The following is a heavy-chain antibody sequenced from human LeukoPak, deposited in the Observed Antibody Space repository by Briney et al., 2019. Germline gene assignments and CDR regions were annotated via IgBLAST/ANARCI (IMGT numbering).Heavy chain of an antibody. CDR2: IRYSGSNK. CDR3: AIPKSGYYDRNPSLDY. D-gene: IGHD3-22*01. J-gene: IGHJ4*02. CDR1: GFTFSSYG. Sequence: WGSLRLSCAASGFTFSSYGMNWVRQAPGKGLEWVAYIRYSGSNKYYADSVKGRFTISRDNSKNTLYLQMNSLRAEDTAVYYCAIPKSGYYDRNPSLDYGGQGALVTVSS. V-gene: IGHV3-30*02.